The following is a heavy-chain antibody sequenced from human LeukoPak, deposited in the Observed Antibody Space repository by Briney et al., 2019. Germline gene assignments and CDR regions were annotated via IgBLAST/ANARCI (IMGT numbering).Heavy chain of an antibody. Sequence: SVKVSCKASGYTFTSYYMHWVRQAPGQGLEWMGGIIPIFGTANYAQKFQGRVTITADESTSTAYMELSSLRSEDTAVYYCARDFGTTVTTTYYYGMDVWGQGTTVTVSS. CDR1: GYTFTSYY. V-gene: IGHV1-69*13. J-gene: IGHJ6*02. D-gene: IGHD4-11*01. CDR2: IIPIFGTA. CDR3: ARDFGTTVTTTYYYGMDV.